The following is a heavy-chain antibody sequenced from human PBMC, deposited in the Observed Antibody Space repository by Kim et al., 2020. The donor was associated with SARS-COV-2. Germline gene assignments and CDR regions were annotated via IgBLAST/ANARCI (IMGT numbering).Heavy chain of an antibody. J-gene: IGHJ4*02. V-gene: IGHV4-39*01. CDR3: ARLSIAARPNDY. D-gene: IGHD6-6*01. Sequence: YYNPSLKSRVTISVDTSKNQSSLKLSSVTAADTAVYYCARLSIAARPNDYWGQGTLVTVSS.